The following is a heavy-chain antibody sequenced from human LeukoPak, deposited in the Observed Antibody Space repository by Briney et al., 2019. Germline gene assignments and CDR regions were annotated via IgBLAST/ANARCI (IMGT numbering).Heavy chain of an antibody. CDR3: ARDLSNDFWSGYYDY. CDR1: GGSISSHY. D-gene: IGHD3-3*01. CDR2: IYYSGST. Sequence: SETLSLTCIVPGGSISSHYWRWIRQPPGKGLEWIGYIYYSGSTNYNPSLKSRVTISVDTSKNQFSLKLSSVTAADTAVYYCARDLSNDFWSGYYDYWGQGTLVTVSS. V-gene: IGHV4-59*11. J-gene: IGHJ4*02.